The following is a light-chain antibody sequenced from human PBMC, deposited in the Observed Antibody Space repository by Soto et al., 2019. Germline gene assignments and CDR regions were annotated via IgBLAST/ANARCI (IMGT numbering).Light chain of an antibody. Sequence: EIVLTQSPGTLSLSPGERATLSCSASQSVSSSYFAWYQQKPGQAPRLLIYGASSRATGIPDRFSGSGSGTDFTLTISRLEPEDFAVYYCQQYGSSPWTFGQGTKVDIK. J-gene: IGKJ1*01. CDR1: QSVSSSY. V-gene: IGKV3-20*01. CDR3: QQYGSSPWT. CDR2: GAS.